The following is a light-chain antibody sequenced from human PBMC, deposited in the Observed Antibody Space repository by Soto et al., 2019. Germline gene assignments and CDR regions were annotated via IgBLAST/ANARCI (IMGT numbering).Light chain of an antibody. CDR2: GAS. CDR1: QSVSSSY. V-gene: IGKV3D-7*01. Sequence: EIVLTQSPATLSLSPGERATLSCRASQSVSSSYLAWYQQKPGQAPRLLIYGASSRATGIPARFSGSGSGTEFTLTISSLQSEDFTVYSCLQYHDLWAFGQGTKVDIK. J-gene: IGKJ1*01. CDR3: LQYHDLWA.